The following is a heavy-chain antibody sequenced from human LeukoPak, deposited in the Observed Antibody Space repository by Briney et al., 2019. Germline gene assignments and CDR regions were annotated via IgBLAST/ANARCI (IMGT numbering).Heavy chain of an antibody. D-gene: IGHD2-2*01. V-gene: IGHV4-34*01. Sequence: SETLSLTCAVYGGSFSGYYWSWIRQPPGKGLEWIGEINHSGSTNYNPSLKSRATISVDTSKNQFSLKLSSVTAADTAVYYCARDPTLYCSSTSCYSGWFDPWGQGTLVTVSS. CDR3: ARDPTLYCSSTSCYSGWFDP. CDR2: INHSGST. CDR1: GGSFSGYY. J-gene: IGHJ5*02.